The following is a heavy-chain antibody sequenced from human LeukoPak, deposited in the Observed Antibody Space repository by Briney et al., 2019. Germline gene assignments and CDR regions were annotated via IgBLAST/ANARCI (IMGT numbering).Heavy chain of an antibody. CDR1: GGSFSGYY. CDR3: ATKVVVVAATLAGWFDP. CDR2: INHSGST. Sequence: PSETLSLTCAVYGGSFSGYYWSWIRQPPGKGLEWIGEINHSGSTNYNPSLKSRVTISVDTSKNQFSLKLSSVTAADTAVYYCATKVVVVAATLAGWFDPWGQGTLVTVSS. V-gene: IGHV4-34*01. D-gene: IGHD2-15*01. J-gene: IGHJ5*02.